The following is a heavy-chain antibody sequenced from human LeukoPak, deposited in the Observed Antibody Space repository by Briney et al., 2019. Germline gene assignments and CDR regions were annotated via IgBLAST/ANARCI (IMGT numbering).Heavy chain of an antibody. Sequence: PSETLSLTCTVSGDSISSRSYYWGWIRQPPGKGLEWIGRIYYSGSTYYNPSLKSRVTISVNTSKNQFSLKLSSVTAADTAVYYCARGKQLISNWFDPWGQGTLVTVSS. J-gene: IGHJ5*02. D-gene: IGHD6-13*01. CDR3: ARGKQLISNWFDP. V-gene: IGHV4-39*01. CDR2: IYYSGST. CDR1: GDSISSRSYY.